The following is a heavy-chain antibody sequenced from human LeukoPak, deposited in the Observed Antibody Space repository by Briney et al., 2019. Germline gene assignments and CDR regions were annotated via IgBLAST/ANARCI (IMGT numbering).Heavy chain of an antibody. D-gene: IGHD2-2*01. Sequence: GGSLRLSCAASGFTFSTYAMTWVRQAPGKGLEWVSRISGSGVSSHYADSVKGRFTISRDNSKNTLYLQMNSLRAEDTAVYYCAKFPHPPYCSSTSCPGHFDYWGQGTLVTVSS. V-gene: IGHV3-23*01. CDR1: GFTFSTYA. CDR2: ISGSGVSS. CDR3: AKFPHPPYCSSTSCPGHFDY. J-gene: IGHJ4*02.